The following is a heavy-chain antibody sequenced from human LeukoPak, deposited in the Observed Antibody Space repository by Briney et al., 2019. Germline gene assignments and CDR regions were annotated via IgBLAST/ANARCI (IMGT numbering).Heavy chain of an antibody. D-gene: IGHD2-15*01. CDR1: GFTFSSYA. Sequence: GGSLRLSCAASGFTFSSYAMSWVRQAPGKGLEWVSGISGSGGSTYYADSVKGRFTIFRDNSKNTLYLQMNSLRAEDAAVYHCANGWSPDYWGRGTLVTVSS. V-gene: IGHV3-23*01. J-gene: IGHJ4*02. CDR3: ANGWSPDY. CDR2: ISGSGGST.